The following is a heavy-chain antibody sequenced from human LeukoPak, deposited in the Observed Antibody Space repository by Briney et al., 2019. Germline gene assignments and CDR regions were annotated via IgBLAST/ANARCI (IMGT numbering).Heavy chain of an antibody. D-gene: IGHD3/OR15-3a*01. CDR3: ARGRAGLVTFDAFDI. V-gene: IGHV3-11*04. J-gene: IGHJ3*02. Sequence: GGSLRLSRAASGFTFNNYYMSWIRQAPGKGLEWVSYISSSGSTVYYADSVKGRFTISRDNAKNSLYLQMNSLRAEDTAVYYCARGRAGLVTFDAFDIWGQGTMVTVSS. CDR1: GFTFNNYY. CDR2: ISSSGSTV.